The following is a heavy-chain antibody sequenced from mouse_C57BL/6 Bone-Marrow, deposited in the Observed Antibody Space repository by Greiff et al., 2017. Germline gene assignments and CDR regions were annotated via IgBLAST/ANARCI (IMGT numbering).Heavy chain of an antibody. CDR1: GYTFTSYW. CDR2: IYPGNSDT. Sequence: EVHLVESGTVLARPGASVKMSCKTSGYTFTSYWMHWVKQRPGQGLEWIGAIYPGNSDTSYNQKFKGKAKLTAVTSASTAYMELSSLTNEDSAVYYCTVLYLPAYWGQGTLVTVSA. CDR3: TVLYLPAY. D-gene: IGHD2-12*01. J-gene: IGHJ3*01. V-gene: IGHV1-5*01.